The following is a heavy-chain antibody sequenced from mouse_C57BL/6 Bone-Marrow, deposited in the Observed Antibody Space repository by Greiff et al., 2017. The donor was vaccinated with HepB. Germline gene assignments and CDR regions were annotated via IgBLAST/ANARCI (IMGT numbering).Heavy chain of an antibody. V-gene: IGHV1-74*01. Sequence: QVQLKQPGAELVKPGASVKVSCKASGYTFTSYWMHWVKQRPGQGLEWIGRIHPSDSDTNYNQKFKGKATLTVDKSSSKAYMQLSSLTSEDSAVYYCAISLYYYGSSSPFDYWGQGTTLTVSS. J-gene: IGHJ2*01. D-gene: IGHD1-1*01. CDR3: AISLYYYGSSSPFDY. CDR2: IHPSDSDT. CDR1: GYTFTSYW.